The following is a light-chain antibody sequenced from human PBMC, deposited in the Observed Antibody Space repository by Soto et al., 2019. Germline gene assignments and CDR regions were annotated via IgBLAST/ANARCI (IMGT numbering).Light chain of an antibody. V-gene: IGKV1-5*03. J-gene: IGKJ5*01. CDR2: KAS. CDR1: QSISSW. Sequence: DIQMTQSPSTLSAALGDRVTITCRASQSISSWWAWYQQKPGKAPKPLIYKASSLESGVPSRFSGSGSGTEFTLTISSLQPDDFATHYCQHYDSYSNTFGQGTRLEIK. CDR3: QHYDSYSNT.